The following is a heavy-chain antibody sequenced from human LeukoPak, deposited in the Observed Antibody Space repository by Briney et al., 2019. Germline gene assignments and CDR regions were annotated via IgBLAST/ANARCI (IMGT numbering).Heavy chain of an antibody. CDR3: ARHLSHDAFDI. V-gene: IGHV4-39*01. CDR1: GGSISRSSYY. Sequence: SETLSLTCTVSGGSISRSSYYWDWIRQPPGKGLEWIGSVYYSGSTYYNASLKSRVTISVDTFKNQFSLKLSSVTAADTAVYYCARHLSHDAFDIWGQGTKVTVSS. D-gene: IGHD2/OR15-2a*01. CDR2: VYYSGST. J-gene: IGHJ3*02.